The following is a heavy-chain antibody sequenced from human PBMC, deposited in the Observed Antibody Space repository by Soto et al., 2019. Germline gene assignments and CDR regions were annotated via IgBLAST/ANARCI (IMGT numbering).Heavy chain of an antibody. J-gene: IGHJ4*02. Sequence: GGSLRLSCAASGFTFGSHAMSWVRQAPGKGLEWVSAISGSGGSTNYADSVKGRFTISRDNSKNTVYLQMSSLRVDDTAVYYCAKDRSSGWYRPDAFDYWGQGILVTVSS. CDR1: GFTFGSHA. D-gene: IGHD6-19*01. CDR3: AKDRSSGWYRPDAFDY. CDR2: ISGSGGST. V-gene: IGHV3-23*01.